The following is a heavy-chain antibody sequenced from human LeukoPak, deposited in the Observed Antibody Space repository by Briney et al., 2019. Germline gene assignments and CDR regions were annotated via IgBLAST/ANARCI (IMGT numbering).Heavy chain of an antibody. V-gene: IGHV3-30*18. CDR1: GFTFDDYA. CDR3: AKEVVRGGYYGMDV. J-gene: IGHJ6*02. CDR2: ISYDGSNK. Sequence: GGSLRLSCAASGFTFDDYAMHWVRQAPGKGLEWVAVISYDGSNKYYADSVKGRFTISRDNSKNTLYLQMNSLRAEDTAVYYCAKEVVRGGYYGMDVWGQGTTVTVSS. D-gene: IGHD3-10*01.